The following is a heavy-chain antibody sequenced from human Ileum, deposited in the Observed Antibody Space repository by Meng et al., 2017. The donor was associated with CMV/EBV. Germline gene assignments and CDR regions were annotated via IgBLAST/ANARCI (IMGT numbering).Heavy chain of an antibody. V-gene: IGHV4-30-4*08. CDR1: GASISSGDYY. Sequence: QRRWPGPGLVKPYQTLSLSCTASGASISSGDYYWSWIRQPPGKGLEWIGYIFFSGNTYYNPSLNNRVIISIDTPRNQFSLKVDSVTAADTAVYYCARFRIAALGNLFDPWGHGTLVTVSS. D-gene: IGHD6-13*01. CDR2: IFFSGNT. CDR3: ARFRIAALGNLFDP. J-gene: IGHJ5*02.